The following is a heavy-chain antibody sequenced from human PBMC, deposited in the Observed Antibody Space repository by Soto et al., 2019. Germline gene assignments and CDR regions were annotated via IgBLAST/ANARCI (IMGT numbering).Heavy chain of an antibody. J-gene: IGHJ6*02. CDR3: ARSYYDFWSGYNYYYYGMDA. CDR2: IYPGDSDT. Sequence: GESLKISCKGSGYSFTSYWIGWVRKMPGKGREWMGIIYPGDSDTRYSPSFQGQVTISADKSISTAYLQWSSLKASDTAMYYCARSYYDFWSGYNYYYYGMDAWGQGTTVTVSS. CDR1: GYSFTSYW. V-gene: IGHV5-51*01. D-gene: IGHD3-3*01.